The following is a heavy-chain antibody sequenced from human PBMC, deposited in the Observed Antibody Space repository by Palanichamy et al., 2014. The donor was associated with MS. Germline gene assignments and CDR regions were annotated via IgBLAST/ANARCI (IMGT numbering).Heavy chain of an antibody. CDR2: IRSKANSYAT. CDR3: TAGGAVAGSPY. D-gene: IGHD6-19*01. V-gene: IGHV3-73*01. CDR1: GFTFSGSA. Sequence: EVQLVESGGGLVQPGRSLKLSCAASGFTFSGSAMHWVRQASGKGLEWVGRIRSKANSYATAYAASVKGRFTISRDDSKNTAYLQMNSLKTEDTAVYYCTAGGAVAGSPYWGQGTLVTVSS. J-gene: IGHJ4*02.